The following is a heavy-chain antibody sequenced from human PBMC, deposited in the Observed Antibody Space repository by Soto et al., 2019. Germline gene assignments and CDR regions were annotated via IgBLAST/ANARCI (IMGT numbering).Heavy chain of an antibody. CDR1: GCTFSGYT. J-gene: IGHJ4*02. Sequence: SVEGSSRASGCTFSGYTISWVRQSPGQGLEWMGRIIPILGIANYAQKFQGRVTITADKSTSTAYMELSSLRSEDTAVYYCASLSIAARPDYWGQGTLVTVSS. V-gene: IGHV1-69*02. CDR2: IIPILGIA. D-gene: IGHD6-6*01. CDR3: ASLSIAARPDY.